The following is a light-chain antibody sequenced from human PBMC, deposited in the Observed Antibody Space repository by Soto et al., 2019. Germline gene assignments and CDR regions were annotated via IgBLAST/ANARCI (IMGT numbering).Light chain of an antibody. CDR1: QSVSSSY. CDR3: QQRKT. V-gene: IGKV3D-20*02. Sequence: EIVLTQSPGTLSLSPGERATLSCRASQSVSSSYLAWYQQKPGQAPRLLIYGASSRATGIPDRFSGSGSGTDFTLTISRLEPEDFADYYCQQRKTFGQGTKVEVK. J-gene: IGKJ1*01. CDR2: GAS.